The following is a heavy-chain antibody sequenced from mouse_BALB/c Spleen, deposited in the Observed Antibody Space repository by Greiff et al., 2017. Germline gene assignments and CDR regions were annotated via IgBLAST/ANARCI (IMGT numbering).Heavy chain of an antibody. Sequence: DVHLVESGGGLVQPGGSLRLSCATSGFTFTDYYMSWVRQPPGKALEWLGFIRNKANGYTTEYSASVKGRFTISRDNSQSILYLQMNTLRAEDSATYYCARDMEVYAMDYWGQGTSVTVSS. D-gene: IGHD2-14*01. V-gene: IGHV7-3*02. CDR1: GFTFTDYY. CDR3: ARDMEVYAMDY. CDR2: IRNKANGYTT. J-gene: IGHJ4*01.